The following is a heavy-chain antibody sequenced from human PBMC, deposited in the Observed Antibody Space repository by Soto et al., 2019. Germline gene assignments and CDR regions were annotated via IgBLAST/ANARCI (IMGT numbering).Heavy chain of an antibody. V-gene: IGHV4-59*01. Sequence: SETLARTCTGSGGSISSYYWSWIRQPPGKGLEWIGDIYYSGSTNYNPSLKSRVTISVDTSKNQFSLKLSSVTAADTAVYYCARYYYGSGSYHFWRYMDVWGKGTTVTVSS. CDR1: GGSISSYY. D-gene: IGHD3-10*01. CDR2: IYYSGST. CDR3: ARYYYGSGSYHFWRYMDV. J-gene: IGHJ6*03.